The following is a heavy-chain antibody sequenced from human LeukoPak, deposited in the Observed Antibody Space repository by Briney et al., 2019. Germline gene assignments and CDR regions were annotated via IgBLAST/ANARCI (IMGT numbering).Heavy chain of an antibody. J-gene: IGHJ2*01. CDR2: IYYSGST. CDR1: GGSISSYY. CDR3: ARTWATWEPPPWSFDL. V-gene: IGHV4-59*01. Sequence: SETLSLTCTVSGGSISSYYWSWIRQPPGKGLEWIGYIYYSGSTNYNPSLKSRVTISVDTSKNHFSLKLTSVTAADTAVYYCARTWATWEPPPWSFDLWGRGTLVTVSS. D-gene: IGHD1-26*01.